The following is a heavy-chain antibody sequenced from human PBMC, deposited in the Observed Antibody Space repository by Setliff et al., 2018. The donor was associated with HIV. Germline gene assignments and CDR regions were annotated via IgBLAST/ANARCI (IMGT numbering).Heavy chain of an antibody. D-gene: IGHD3-16*01. CDR3: AKDYTPTFWEYNWFDV. CDR2: ISGSGDST. J-gene: IGHJ5*02. CDR1: GFTFNYHA. Sequence: GESLRLSCAASGFTFNYHAMTWVRQASGKGLEWVSGISGSGDSTFYAHSVKGRFTISRDNSRDTLYLEMNNLRAEDTALYYCAKDYTPTFWEYNWFDVWGQGTQVTVSS. V-gene: IGHV3-23*01.